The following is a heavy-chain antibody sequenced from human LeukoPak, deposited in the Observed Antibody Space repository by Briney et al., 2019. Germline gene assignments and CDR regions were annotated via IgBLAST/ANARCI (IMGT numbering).Heavy chain of an antibody. Sequence: KSSETLSLTCSVPGDSISGFYWNWIRQSPEKGLEWIAVTHYSGTTNYNPSLKSRVTISIDTSRQQFFLKLSSVTAADTAVYYCVLAPNSNWFDFWGQGTRVTVSS. J-gene: IGHJ5*01. CDR2: THYSGTT. V-gene: IGHV4-59*12. CDR1: GDSISGFY. CDR3: VLAPNSNWFDF. D-gene: IGHD2-8*01.